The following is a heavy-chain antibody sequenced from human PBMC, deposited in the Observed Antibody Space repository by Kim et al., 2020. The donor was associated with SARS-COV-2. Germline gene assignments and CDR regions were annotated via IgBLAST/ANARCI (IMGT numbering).Heavy chain of an antibody. D-gene: IGHD3-22*01. V-gene: IGHV1-69*13. CDR2: IIPIFGTA. CDR1: GGTFSSYA. J-gene: IGHJ3*02. Sequence: SVKVSCKASGGTFSSYAISWVRQAPGQGLEWMGGIIPIFGTANYAQKFQGRVTITADESTSTAYMELSSLRSEDTAVYYCARNYYDSSGYADAFDIWGQGTMVTVSS. CDR3: ARNYYDSSGYADAFDI.